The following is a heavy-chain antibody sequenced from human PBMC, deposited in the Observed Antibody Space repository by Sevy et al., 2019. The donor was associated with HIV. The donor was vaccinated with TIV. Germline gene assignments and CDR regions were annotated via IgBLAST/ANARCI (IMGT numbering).Heavy chain of an antibody. D-gene: IGHD5-18*01. CDR1: GFSFSDYH. V-gene: IGHV3-11*01. J-gene: IGHJ4*02. CDR2: ITSSHGAK. Sequence: GGSLRLSCVTSGFSFSDYHMSWIRLAPGKGLEWISHITSSHGAKVYADSVRGRFDISRDNARKSVYLRMNRLQVEDTATYFCFGRRYRVGHSWSYFFDFWGQGTPVTVSS. CDR3: FGRRYRVGHSWSYFFDF.